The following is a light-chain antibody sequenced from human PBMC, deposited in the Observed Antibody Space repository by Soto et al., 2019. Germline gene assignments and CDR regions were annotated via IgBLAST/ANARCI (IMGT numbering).Light chain of an antibody. CDR1: QRVSSSY. V-gene: IGKV3-20*01. CDR3: QHYGSSPPYT. CDR2: GAS. Sequence: EIVLTQSPGTLSLSPGERATLSCRASQRVSSSYLAWYQQKPGQAPRLLIYGASTRATGIPDRFSGSVSGTDFTLTISRLEPEDFALYYCQHYGSSPPYTFGQGTKLEIK. J-gene: IGKJ2*01.